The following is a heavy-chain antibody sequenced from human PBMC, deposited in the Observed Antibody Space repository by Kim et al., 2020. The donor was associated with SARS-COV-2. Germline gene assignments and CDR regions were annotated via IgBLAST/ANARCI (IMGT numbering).Heavy chain of an antibody. Sequence: SETLSLTCAVYGGSFSGYYWSWIRQPPGKGLEWIGEINHSGSTNYNPSLKSRVTISVDTSKNQFSLKLSSVTAADTAVYYCARGGLWIGDAGVNYYYYYGMDVWGQGTTVTVSS. V-gene: IGHV4-34*01. CDR1: GGSFSGYY. J-gene: IGHJ6*02. D-gene: IGHD3-10*01. CDR3: ARGGLWIGDAGVNYYYYYGMDV. CDR2: INHSGST.